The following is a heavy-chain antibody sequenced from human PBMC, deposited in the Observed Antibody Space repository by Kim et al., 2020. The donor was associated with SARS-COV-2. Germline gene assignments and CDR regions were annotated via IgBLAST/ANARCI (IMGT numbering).Heavy chain of an antibody. CDR2: IYYSGST. J-gene: IGHJ3*02. D-gene: IGHD6-19*01. CDR1: GGSISSSSYY. V-gene: IGHV4-39*01. CDR3: ASRRYSSGWDGDDAFDI. Sequence: SETLSLTCTVSGGSISSSSYYWGWIRQPPGKGLEGIGSIYYSGSTYYNPSLKSRVTISVDTSKNQFSLKLSSVTAADTAVYYCASRRYSSGWDGDDAFDIWGQGTMVTVSS.